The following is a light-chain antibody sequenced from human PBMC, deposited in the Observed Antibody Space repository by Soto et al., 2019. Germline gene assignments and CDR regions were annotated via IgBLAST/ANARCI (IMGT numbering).Light chain of an antibody. CDR1: QSVSSSY. CDR3: QQYGSSHYT. V-gene: IGKV3-20*01. J-gene: IGKJ2*01. CDR2: GAS. Sequence: EIVLTQSPGTLSLSPGERATLSCRASQSVSSSYLAWYQQKPGEAPRLLIYGASSRATGIPDRFSGSGSGTVFTLTISRLEPEDFAVYYCQQYGSSHYTFGQGTKLEIK.